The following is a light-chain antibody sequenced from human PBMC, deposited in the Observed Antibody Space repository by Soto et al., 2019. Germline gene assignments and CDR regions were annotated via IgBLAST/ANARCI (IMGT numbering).Light chain of an antibody. J-gene: IGLJ1*01. CDR2: EVR. V-gene: IGLV2-14*01. Sequence: QSALTQPASVSGSPGQSITISCTGTSSDVGSYNYVSWYQQNPDKAPKLLIYEVRNRPSGVSNRFSGSKSGNTASLTISGLQAEDEADYYCSSYTSSSTDAFGTGTKVTVL. CDR1: SSDVGSYNY. CDR3: SSYTSSSTDA.